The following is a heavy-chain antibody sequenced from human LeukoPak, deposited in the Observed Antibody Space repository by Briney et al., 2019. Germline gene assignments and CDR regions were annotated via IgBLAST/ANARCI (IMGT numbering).Heavy chain of an antibody. J-gene: IGHJ6*02. V-gene: IGHV3-23*01. CDR3: ARDVAAADGMDV. CDR2: ISDSGGST. CDR1: GFTFSSYA. D-gene: IGHD6-13*01. Sequence: AGGSLRLSCAASGFTFSSYAMSWVRQAPGKGLEWVSSISDSGGSTYYADSVKGRFTISRDNAKNTLYLQMNSLRAEDTAVYYCARDVAAADGMDVWGQGTTVTVSS.